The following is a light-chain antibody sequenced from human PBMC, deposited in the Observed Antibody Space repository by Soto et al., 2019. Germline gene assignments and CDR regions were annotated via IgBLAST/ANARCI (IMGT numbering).Light chain of an antibody. CDR1: SSDVGGYNY. CDR2: EVS. J-gene: IGLJ1*01. Sequence: QSVLTQPASVSGSPGQSITISCTATSSDVGGYNYVSWYQQHPGKAPKLMIYEVSNRPSGVSNRFSGSKSGNTASLTISGLQAADEADYYCSSYTSSSTPWVFGNGTKVTVL. CDR3: SSYTSSSTPWV. V-gene: IGLV2-14*01.